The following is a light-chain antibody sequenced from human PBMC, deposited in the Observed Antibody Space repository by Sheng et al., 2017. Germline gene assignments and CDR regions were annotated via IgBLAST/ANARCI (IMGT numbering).Light chain of an antibody. Sequence: ETVMTQSPATLSVSPGEGATLSCRASQNVSSYLAWYQQKVGQAPRLLIYGASSRATGIPDRFSGSGSATDFTLTISSLHPEDVATYYCQQFDSMPPTFGPGTKVDL. J-gene: IGKJ3*01. CDR3: QQFDSMPPT. CDR2: GAS. CDR1: QNVSSY. V-gene: IGKV3D-15*01.